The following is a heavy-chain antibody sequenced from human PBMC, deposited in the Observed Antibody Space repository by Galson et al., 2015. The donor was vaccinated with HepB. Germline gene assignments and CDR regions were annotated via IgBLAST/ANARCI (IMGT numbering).Heavy chain of an antibody. V-gene: IGHV3-7*03. CDR2: MSTDGSQR. CDR1: GFTFSNFW. Sequence: SLRLSCAASGFTFSNFWMSWVRQAPGRGLEWVALMSTDGSQRYYVDSVKGRFTFSRDNAKNSVYLQMNSLRVDDTAIYYCARDRLDNWGQGALVTVSS. CDR3: ARDRLDN. J-gene: IGHJ4*02.